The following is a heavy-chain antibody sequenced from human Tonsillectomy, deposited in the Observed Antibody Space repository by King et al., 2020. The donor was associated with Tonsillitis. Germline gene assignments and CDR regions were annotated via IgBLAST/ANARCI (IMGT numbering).Heavy chain of an antibody. V-gene: IGHV4-34*01. CDR1: GGSFSGYY. J-gene: IGHJ6*03. CDR2: INHSGST. D-gene: IGHD6-13*01. CDR3: ARGHGGQIAAAPMDV. Sequence: VQLQQWGAGLLKPSETLSLTCAVYGGSFSGYYWSWIRQPPGKGLEWIGEINHSGSTNYNPSLKSRVTISVDTSKNQFSLKLSSVTAADTAGYYWARGHGGQIAAAPMDVWGKGTTVTVSS.